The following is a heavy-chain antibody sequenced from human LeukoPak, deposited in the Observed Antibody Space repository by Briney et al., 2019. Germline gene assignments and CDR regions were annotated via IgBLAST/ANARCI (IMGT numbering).Heavy chain of an antibody. CDR2: IYYSGGT. V-gene: IGHV4-39*01. J-gene: IGHJ4*02. D-gene: IGHD4-17*01. Sequence: SETLSLTCTVSGGSISSSSYYWGWIRQPPGKGLEWIGSIYYSGGTYYNPSLKSRVTISVDTSKNQFSLKLSSVTAADTAVYYCARHIRSHFDYWGQGTLVTVSS. CDR1: GGSISSSSYY. CDR3: ARHIRSHFDY.